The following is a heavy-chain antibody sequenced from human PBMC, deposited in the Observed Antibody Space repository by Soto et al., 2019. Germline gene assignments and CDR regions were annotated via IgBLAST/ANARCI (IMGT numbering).Heavy chain of an antibody. CDR2: ISSSSSTI. D-gene: IGHD6-6*01. Sequence: VQLVESGGGLVQPGGSLRLSCAASGFTFSSYSMNWVRQAPGKGLEWVSYISSSSSTIYYADSVKGRFTISRDNAKNSLYLQMNSLRAEDTAVYYCARDIQGYSSSSADYWGQGTLVTVSS. CDR1: GFTFSSYS. V-gene: IGHV3-48*01. CDR3: ARDIQGYSSSSADY. J-gene: IGHJ4*02.